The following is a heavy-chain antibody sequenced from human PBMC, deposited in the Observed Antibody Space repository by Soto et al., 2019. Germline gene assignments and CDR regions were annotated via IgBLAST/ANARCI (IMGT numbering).Heavy chain of an antibody. V-gene: IGHV1-18*01. CDR1: GYTFTSYG. CDR2: ISAYNGNT. D-gene: IGHD6-19*01. Sequence: ASVKVSCKASGYTFTSYGISWVRQAPGQGLEWMGWISAYNGNTNYAQKLQGRVTMTTDTSTSTAYMELRSLRSDDTAVYYCAREGEQWLVNYYFDYWGQGTLVTVSS. J-gene: IGHJ4*02. CDR3: AREGEQWLVNYYFDY.